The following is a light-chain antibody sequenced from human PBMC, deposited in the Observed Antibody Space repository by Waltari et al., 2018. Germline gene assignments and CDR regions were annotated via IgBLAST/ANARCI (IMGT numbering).Light chain of an antibody. CDR1: SSDVGGYNY. V-gene: IGLV2-14*01. J-gene: IGLJ3*02. Sequence: QSTLTQPASVSGSPGQSITISCTGTSSDVGGYNYVSWYQQYPGKAPKLIIYDVSHRPSGISNRFSASKSGTTASLTSSGLQAEDEADYFCCSFTRTSTWVFGGGTKLTVL. CDR3: CSFTRTSTWV. CDR2: DVS.